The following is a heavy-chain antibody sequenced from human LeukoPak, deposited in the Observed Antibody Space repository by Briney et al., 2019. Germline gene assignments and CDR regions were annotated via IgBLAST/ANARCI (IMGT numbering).Heavy chain of an antibody. Sequence: GASVKVSCKASGYTFTSYGISWVRQAPGQGLEWMGWISAYNGNTNHAQKLQGRVTMTTDTSTSTAYMELRSLRSDDTAVYYCARKYDFWSGCRIHAFDIWGQGTMVTVSS. CDR3: ARKYDFWSGCRIHAFDI. D-gene: IGHD3-3*01. J-gene: IGHJ3*02. V-gene: IGHV1-18*01. CDR2: ISAYNGNT. CDR1: GYTFTSYG.